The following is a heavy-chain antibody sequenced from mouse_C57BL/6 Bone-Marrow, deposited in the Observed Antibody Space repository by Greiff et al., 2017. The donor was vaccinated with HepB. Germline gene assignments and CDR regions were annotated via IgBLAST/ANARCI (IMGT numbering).Heavy chain of an antibody. D-gene: IGHD1-1*01. CDR1: GFSFNTYA. J-gene: IGHJ4*01. CDR3: VRREDYYGNYAMDY. CDR2: IRSKSNNYAT. Sequence: EVMLVESGGGLVQPKGSLKLSCAASGFSFNTYAMNWVRQAPGKGLEWVARIRSKSNNYATYYADSVKDRFTISRDDSESMLYLQMNNLKTEDTAMYYCVRREDYYGNYAMDYWGQGTSVTVSS. V-gene: IGHV10-1*01.